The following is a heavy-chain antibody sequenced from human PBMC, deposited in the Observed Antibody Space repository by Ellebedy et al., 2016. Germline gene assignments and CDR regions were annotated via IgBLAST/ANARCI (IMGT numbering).Heavy chain of an antibody. V-gene: IGHV3-23*01. CDR2: ISGNGDAT. CDR3: ARSVILWYFDL. CDR1: GFTFKHHN. Sequence: GESLKISXAAAGFTFKHHNMAWVRQAPGAGLEWVSGISGNGDATYYTDSVKGRFTISRDNFNNTLTLQMNSLRAEDTAIYYCARSVILWYFDLWGRGTLVTVSS. D-gene: IGHD2/OR15-2a*01. J-gene: IGHJ2*01.